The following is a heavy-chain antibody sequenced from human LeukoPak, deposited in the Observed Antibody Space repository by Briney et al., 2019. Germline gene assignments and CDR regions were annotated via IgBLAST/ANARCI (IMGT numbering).Heavy chain of an antibody. CDR3: ARGSTIAAAGTKSYLLDY. J-gene: IGHJ4*02. CDR2: IYYRSKWYN. Sequence: SQTLSLTCAISGDSVSSNSAAWNWIRQSPSRGLEWLGRIYYRSKWYNDYAVSVKSRITINPDTSKNQFSLQLNSVTPEDTAVYYCARGSTIAAAGTKSYLLDYWGQGTLVTVSS. D-gene: IGHD6-13*01. CDR1: GDSVSSNSAA. V-gene: IGHV6-1*01.